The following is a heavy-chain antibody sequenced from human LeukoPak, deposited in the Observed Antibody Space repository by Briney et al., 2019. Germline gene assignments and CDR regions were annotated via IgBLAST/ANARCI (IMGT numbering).Heavy chain of an antibody. CDR1: GYTFTSYG. J-gene: IGHJ4*02. V-gene: IGHV1-18*01. D-gene: IGHD6-19*01. CDR2: ISAYNGNT. Sequence: ASVKVSCKASGYTFTSYGISWVRQAPGQGLEWMGWISAYNGNTNYAQKLQGRVTMTTDTSTSTAYMELRSLRSDDTAVYYCARDSPRVAATPREFDYWGQGTLVTVSS. CDR3: ARDSPRVAATPREFDY.